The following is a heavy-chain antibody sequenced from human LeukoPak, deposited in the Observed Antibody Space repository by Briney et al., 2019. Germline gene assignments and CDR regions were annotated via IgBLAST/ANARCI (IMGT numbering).Heavy chain of an antibody. CDR3: ARDWPTIAAAGTIPEYFQH. Sequence: GGSLRLSCAASGFTFSSYSMNWVRQAPGKGLEWVSSISSSSSYIYYADSVKGRFTNSRDNAKNSLYLQMNSLRAEDTAVYYCARDWPTIAAAGTIPEYFQHWGQGTLVTVSS. D-gene: IGHD6-13*01. J-gene: IGHJ1*01. V-gene: IGHV3-21*01. CDR1: GFTFSSYS. CDR2: ISSSSSYI.